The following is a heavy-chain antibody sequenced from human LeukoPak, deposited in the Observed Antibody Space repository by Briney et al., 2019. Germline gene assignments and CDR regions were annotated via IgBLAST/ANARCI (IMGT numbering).Heavy chain of an antibody. CDR3: ALSSGAYDSAGYFDY. V-gene: IGHV5-51*01. CDR1: GYSFANYW. J-gene: IGHJ4*02. CDR2: IYPNASDT. D-gene: IGHD3-22*01. Sequence: GESLKISCKGSGYSFANYWIGWVRQVPGKGLEWMGIIYPNASDTRYSPSFRGQVTISADKSIATAYLRWNSLKASDTAMYYCALSSGAYDSAGYFDYWGQGTLVTVSS.